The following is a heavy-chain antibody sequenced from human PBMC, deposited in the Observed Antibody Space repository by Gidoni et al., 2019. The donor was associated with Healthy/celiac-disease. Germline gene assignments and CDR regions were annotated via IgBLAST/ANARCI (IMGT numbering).Heavy chain of an antibody. J-gene: IGHJ3*02. CDR1: GFTFSSYA. D-gene: IGHD4-17*01. CDR3: ARELGRGDPLRDAFDI. Sequence: QVQLVESGGGVVQPGRSVRLSCAASGFTFSSYAMHGVRQAPGKGLEWVAVISYDGSNKSYADSVKGRFTISRDNSKNTLYLQMNSLRAEDTAVYYCARELGRGDPLRDAFDIWGQGTMVTVSS. CDR2: ISYDGSNK. V-gene: IGHV3-30*01.